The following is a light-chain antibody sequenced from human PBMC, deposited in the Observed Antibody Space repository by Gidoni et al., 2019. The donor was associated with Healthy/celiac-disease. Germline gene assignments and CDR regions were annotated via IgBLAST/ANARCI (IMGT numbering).Light chain of an antibody. CDR3: LQDYNYPYT. CDR2: AAS. J-gene: IGKJ2*01. CDR1: QGIRND. V-gene: IGKV1-6*01. Sequence: AIQLTQSPSSLSASVGDRVTITCRARQGIRNDLGWYQQKPGKAPKLLIYAASSLQSGVPSRVSGSGSGTDFTLNISSLQPEDFATYYGLQDYNYPYTFGQGTKLEIK.